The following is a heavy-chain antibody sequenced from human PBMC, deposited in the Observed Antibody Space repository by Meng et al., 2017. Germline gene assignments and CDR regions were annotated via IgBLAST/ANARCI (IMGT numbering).Heavy chain of an antibody. V-gene: IGHV1-3*01. J-gene: IGHJ4*02. D-gene: IGHD5-18*01. Sequence: ASVNVSCKASGYTFTSYAMHWVRQAPGQRLEWMGWINAGNGNTKYSQKFQGRVTITRDTSASTAYMELSSLRSEDAAVYYCARTPVDTAMGTGFDYWGQGTLVTVSS. CDR1: GYTFTSYA. CDR3: ARTPVDTAMGTGFDY. CDR2: INAGNGNT.